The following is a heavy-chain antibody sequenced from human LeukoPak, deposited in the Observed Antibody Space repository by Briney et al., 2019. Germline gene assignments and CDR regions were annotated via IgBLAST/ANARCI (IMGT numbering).Heavy chain of an antibody. V-gene: IGHV3-23*01. Sequence: GGSLRLSCAASGFDLSSYDMTWVRQGPAKGLEWVSAISGSGGSTYYADSVKGRFTISRDNSKNTLYLQMNSLRAEDTAVYYCAKAVYYDSSGWYYFDYWGQGTLVTVSS. J-gene: IGHJ4*02. CDR2: ISGSGGST. CDR3: AKAVYYDSSGWYYFDY. D-gene: IGHD3-22*01. CDR1: GFDLSSYD.